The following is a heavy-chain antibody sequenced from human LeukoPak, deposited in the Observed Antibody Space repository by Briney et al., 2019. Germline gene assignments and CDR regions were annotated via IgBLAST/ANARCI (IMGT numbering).Heavy chain of an antibody. CDR1: GFTFSSYS. Sequence: GGSLRLSCAASGFTFSSYSMNWVRQAPGKGLEWVSYISSSSTIYYADSVKGRFTISRDNAKNSLYLQMNSLRAEDTAVYYCARFNLWAPGDDYWGQGTLVTVSS. D-gene: IGHD3-16*01. V-gene: IGHV3-48*04. CDR2: ISSSSTI. J-gene: IGHJ4*02. CDR3: ARFNLWAPGDDY.